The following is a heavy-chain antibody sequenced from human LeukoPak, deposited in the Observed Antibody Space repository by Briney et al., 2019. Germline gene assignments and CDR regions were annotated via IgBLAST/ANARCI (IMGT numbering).Heavy chain of an antibody. V-gene: IGHV4-59*08. D-gene: IGHD2-15*01. CDR1: GGSISSYY. J-gene: IGHJ3*02. CDR3: ARVRRGSGAFDI. Sequence: SETLSLTCTVSGGSISSYYWSWIRQPPGKGLEWIGYIYYSGRTKYNPSLKSRVTISVDTSKNQFSLKLSSVTAADTAVYYCARVRRGSGAFDIWGQGTMVTVSS. CDR2: IYYSGRT.